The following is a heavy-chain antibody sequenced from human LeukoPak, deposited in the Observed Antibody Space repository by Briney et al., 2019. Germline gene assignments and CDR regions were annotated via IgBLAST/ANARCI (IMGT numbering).Heavy chain of an antibody. CDR3: ARGRQNVDSSWYPSEWFDH. CDR2: IYYIGST. J-gene: IGHJ5*02. D-gene: IGHD6-13*01. CDR1: GGSISSYY. Sequence: SETLSLTCTVSGGSISSYYWSWIRQPPGKGLEWIAYIYYIGSTNYNPSLKSRVTISVDTSTTQFSPKLSSVSAADTAVYSCARGRQNVDSSWYPSEWFDHWGQGTLVTVSS. V-gene: IGHV4-59*01.